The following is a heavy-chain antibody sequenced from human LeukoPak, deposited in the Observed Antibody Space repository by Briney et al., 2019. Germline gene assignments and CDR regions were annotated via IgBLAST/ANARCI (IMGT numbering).Heavy chain of an antibody. CDR3: AREALALNY. Sequence: GGSLRLSCAASGXTFSSYEMNWVRQAPGKGLEWVSYISSSGNTIYYADSVKGRFTISRDNAKNSLYLQMNSLRAEDTAVYYCAREALALNYWGQGTLVTVS. V-gene: IGHV3-48*03. J-gene: IGHJ4*02. CDR1: GXTFSSYE. CDR2: ISSSGNTI.